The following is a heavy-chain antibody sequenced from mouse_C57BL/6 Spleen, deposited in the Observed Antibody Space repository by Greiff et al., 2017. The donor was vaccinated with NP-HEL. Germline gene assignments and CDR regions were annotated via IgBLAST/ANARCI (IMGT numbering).Heavy chain of an antibody. CDR2: IDPSDSYT. D-gene: IGHD2-2*01. CDR1: GYTFTSYW. CDR3: ARSRGYDGDY. J-gene: IGHJ2*01. V-gene: IGHV1-69*01. Sequence: QVQLQQSGAELVMPGASVKLSCKASGYTFTSYWMHWVKQRPGQGLEWIGEIDPSDSYTNYNQKFKGKSTLTVDKSSSTAYMQLSSLTSEDSAVYYCARSRGYDGDYWGQGTTLTVSS.